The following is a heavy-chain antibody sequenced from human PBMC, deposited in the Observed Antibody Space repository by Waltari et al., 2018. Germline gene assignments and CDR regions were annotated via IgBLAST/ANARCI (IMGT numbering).Heavy chain of an antibody. J-gene: IGHJ4*02. V-gene: IGHV3-74*01. D-gene: IGHD6-25*01. Sequence: EMQLVESGGGLVQPGGSLRLSCAASGFTFSRYCMPWVRQAPGKGLVSVSNINTDGSITRYADSVKGRFTISRDNAKNTLFLQMNSLRAEDTAVYYCVMYSSAFLGDCWGQGTLVDVSS. CDR2: INTDGSIT. CDR1: GFTFSRYC. CDR3: VMYSSAFLGDC.